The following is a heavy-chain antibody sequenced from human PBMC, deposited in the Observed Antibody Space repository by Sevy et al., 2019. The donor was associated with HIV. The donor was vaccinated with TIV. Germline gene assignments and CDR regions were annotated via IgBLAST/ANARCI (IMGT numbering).Heavy chain of an antibody. V-gene: IGHV3-11*06. CDR2: ISTSSSYT. Sequence: WGSLRLSCTASGFTFSDYYMSWIRQAPGKGLEWVSYISTSSSYTSYPDSVKGQFTISRDNAKNSLYLQMNSLRVEDTAVYYCARVRYNYGQKYFDYWGQGTLVTVSS. CDR1: GFTFSDYY. J-gene: IGHJ4*02. D-gene: IGHD5-18*01. CDR3: ARVRYNYGQKYFDY.